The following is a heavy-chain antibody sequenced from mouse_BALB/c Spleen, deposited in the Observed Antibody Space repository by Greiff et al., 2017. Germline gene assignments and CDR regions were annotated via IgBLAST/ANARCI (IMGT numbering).Heavy chain of an antibody. V-gene: IGHV5-12-1*01. Sequence: DVMLVESGGGLVKPGGSLKLSCAASGFAFSSYDMSWVRQTPEKRLEWVAYISSGGGSTYYPDTVKGRFTISRDNAKNTLYLQMSSLKSEDTAMYYCARHEGLRLLGFDYWGQGTTLTVSS. D-gene: IGHD1-2*01. CDR2: ISSGGGST. CDR1: GFAFSSYD. J-gene: IGHJ2*01. CDR3: ARHEGLRLLGFDY.